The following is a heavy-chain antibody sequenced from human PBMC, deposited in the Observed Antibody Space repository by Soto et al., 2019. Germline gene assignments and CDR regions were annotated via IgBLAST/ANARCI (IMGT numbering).Heavy chain of an antibody. J-gene: IGHJ3*02. Sequence: GASVKVSFKASGYTFTSYAMHWLRQAPGQRLEWMGWINAGNGNTKYSQKFQGRVTITRDTSASTAYMELSSLRSEDTAVYYCARSMVRGAGDAFDIWGQGTMVTASS. CDR2: INAGNGNT. V-gene: IGHV1-3*01. CDR3: ARSMVRGAGDAFDI. D-gene: IGHD3-10*01. CDR1: GYTFTSYA.